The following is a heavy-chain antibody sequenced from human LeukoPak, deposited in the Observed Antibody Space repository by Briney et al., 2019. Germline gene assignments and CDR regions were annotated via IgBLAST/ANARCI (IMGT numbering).Heavy chain of an antibody. V-gene: IGHV1-46*01. J-gene: IGHJ4*02. Sequence: ASVKVSCKASGYTFTSYYMHWVRQAPGQGLEWMGIINPSGGSTSYAQKFQGRATMTRDTSTSTLYMELSSMRSEYTAVYYCARDRTTMVRGVREGIYYWGQGTLVTVSS. CDR1: GYTFTSYY. CDR2: INPSGGST. D-gene: IGHD3-10*01. CDR3: ARDRTTMVRGVREGIYY.